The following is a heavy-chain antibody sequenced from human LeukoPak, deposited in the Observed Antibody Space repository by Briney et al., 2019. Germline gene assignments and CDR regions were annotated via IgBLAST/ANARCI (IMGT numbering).Heavy chain of an antibody. J-gene: IGHJ4*02. CDR1: GGTFSSYA. CDR2: IIPILGIA. CDR3: ARDPRAATEPYFDY. Sequence: SVKVSCKASGGTFSSYAISWVRQAPGQGLEWMGRIIPILGIANYAQKFQGRVTITADKSTSTAYMELSSLRSEDTAVYYCARDPRAATEPYFDYWGQGTLVTVSS. V-gene: IGHV1-69*04. D-gene: IGHD1-26*01.